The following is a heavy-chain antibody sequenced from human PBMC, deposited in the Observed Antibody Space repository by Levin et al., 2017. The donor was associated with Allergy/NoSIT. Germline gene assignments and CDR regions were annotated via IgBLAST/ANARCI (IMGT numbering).Heavy chain of an antibody. Sequence: GESLKISCKASGYTFTSYGISWVRQAPGQGLEWMGWISAYNGNTNYAQKLQGRVTMTTDTSTSTAYMELRSLRSDDTAVYYCARDATDIVVVPAAIADYYDYYMDVWGKGTTVTVSS. CDR2: ISAYNGNT. CDR3: ARDATDIVVVPAAIADYYDYYMDV. V-gene: IGHV1-18*01. D-gene: IGHD2-2*01. CDR1: GYTFTSYG. J-gene: IGHJ6*03.